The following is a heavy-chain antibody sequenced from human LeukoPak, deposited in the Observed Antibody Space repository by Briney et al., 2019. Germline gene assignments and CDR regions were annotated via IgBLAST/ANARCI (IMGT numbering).Heavy chain of an antibody. CDR1: GAPISDSYYF. V-gene: IGHV4-39*01. Sequence: SETLSLTCTVSGAPISDSYYFWGWIRQPPGKGLEWIATVDYRGTTYYNSALKSRVTISADTSKNQFYLNLNSMTAADTAVYFCARRRAYNYFDPWGQGTLVTVSS. CDR3: ARRRAYNYFDP. J-gene: IGHJ5*02. CDR2: VDYRGTT.